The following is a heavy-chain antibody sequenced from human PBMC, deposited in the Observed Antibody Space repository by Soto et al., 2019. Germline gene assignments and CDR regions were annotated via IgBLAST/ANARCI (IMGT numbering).Heavy chain of an antibody. V-gene: IGHV5-51*01. CDR3: ARPSNNYVAH. CDR1: GYSFTSYW. D-gene: IGHD4-4*01. Sequence: PGESLKISCRSSGYSFTSYWIGWVRQMPGKGLEWMGIIYPGDSESRYSPSFQGQVTISADKSISTAYLQWNSLKASDTAMYYCARPSNNYVAHWGQGTLVTVS. CDR2: IYPGDSES. J-gene: IGHJ4*02.